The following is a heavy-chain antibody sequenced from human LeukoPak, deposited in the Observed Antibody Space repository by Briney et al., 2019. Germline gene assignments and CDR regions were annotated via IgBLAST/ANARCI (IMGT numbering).Heavy chain of an antibody. CDR1: GFTFSNYA. CDR3: ASSSRTFDY. J-gene: IGHJ4*02. V-gene: IGHV3-23*01. D-gene: IGHD1-26*01. Sequence: GGSLRLSCAASGFTFSNYAMSWVRQAPGKGLEWVSAITGSADSTHYADSVKGRFTISRDNSKSTLYLQVNSLRAEDTAVYYCASSSRTFDYWGQGTLVAVSS. CDR2: ITGSADST.